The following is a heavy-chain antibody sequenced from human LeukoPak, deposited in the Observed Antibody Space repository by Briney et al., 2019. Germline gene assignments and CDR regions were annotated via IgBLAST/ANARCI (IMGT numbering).Heavy chain of an antibody. CDR2: IIPIFGTA. CDR1: GGTFSSYA. CDR3: ARAHGLGRIYYYYMDV. J-gene: IGHJ6*03. D-gene: IGHD1-26*01. Sequence: SVKVSCKASGGTFSSYAISWVRQAPGQGLEWMGGIIPIFGTANYAQKFQGRVTITTGESTSTAYMELSSLRSEDTAVYYCARAHGLGRIYYYYMDVWGKGTTVTVSS. V-gene: IGHV1-69*05.